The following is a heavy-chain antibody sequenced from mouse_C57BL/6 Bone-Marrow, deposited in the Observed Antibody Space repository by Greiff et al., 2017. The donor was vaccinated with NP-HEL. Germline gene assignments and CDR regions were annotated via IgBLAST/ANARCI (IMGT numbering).Heavy chain of an antibody. V-gene: IGHV5-6*01. Sequence: EVQRVESGGDLVKPGGSLKLSCAASGFTFSSYGMSWVRQTPDKRLEWVATISSGGSYTYYPDSVKGRFTISRDNAKNTLYLQMSSLKSEDTAMYYCARHPELLWYFDVWGTGTTVTVSS. CDR2: ISSGGSYT. J-gene: IGHJ1*03. CDR1: GFTFSSYG. D-gene: IGHD2-1*01. CDR3: ARHPELLWYFDV.